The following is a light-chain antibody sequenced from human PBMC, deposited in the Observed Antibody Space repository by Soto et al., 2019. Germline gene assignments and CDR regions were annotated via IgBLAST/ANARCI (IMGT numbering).Light chain of an antibody. Sequence: EIVLTQSPATLSLSPGERATLSCRASQSFSSMYLAWYQQKPGQAPRLLIYGASSRATGIPDRFSGSGSGTDITLNISGLEPEDFAVYYCQQYGSSPPYTFGQGNKLEIK. CDR3: QQYGSSPPYT. J-gene: IGKJ2*01. CDR1: QSFSSMY. CDR2: GAS. V-gene: IGKV3-20*01.